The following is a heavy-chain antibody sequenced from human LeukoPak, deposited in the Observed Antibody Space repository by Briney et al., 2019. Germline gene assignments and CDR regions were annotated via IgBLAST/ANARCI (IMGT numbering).Heavy chain of an antibody. Sequence: GGSLRLSCAASGFIVSSNYMTWVRQAPGKGLEWVSVIYSGGSTYYADSVKGRFTISRDNSKNTLYLQMNSLRTEDTAVYCCARDDVTTTFDYWGQGTLVTVSS. V-gene: IGHV3-66*02. CDR1: GFIVSSNY. CDR2: IYSGGST. J-gene: IGHJ4*02. D-gene: IGHD4-17*01. CDR3: ARDDVTTTFDY.